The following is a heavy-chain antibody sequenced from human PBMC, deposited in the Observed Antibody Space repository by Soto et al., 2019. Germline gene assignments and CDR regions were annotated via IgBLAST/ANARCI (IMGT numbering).Heavy chain of an antibody. CDR1: GDSIRSSNW. J-gene: IGHJ4*02. CDR3: AIYFSTTIAPHPFAF. V-gene: IGHV4-4*02. D-gene: IGHD2-2*01. CDR2: FYHGGST. Sequence: SETLSLTCAVSGDSIRSSNWWTWVRQPPGKGLEWIGEFYHGGSTNYNPSLKSRVTISVDTSKNQFSLKLSSVTAADTAVYYCAIYFSTTIAPHPFAFWGQGTLVTVSS.